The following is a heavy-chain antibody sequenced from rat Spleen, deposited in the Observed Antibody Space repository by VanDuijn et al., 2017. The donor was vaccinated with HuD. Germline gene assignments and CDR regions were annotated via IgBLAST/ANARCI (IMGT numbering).Heavy chain of an antibody. CDR2: ISYDGLGT. CDR3: VREDLGINF. Sequence: EVQLVESGGGLVQPGRSLKLSCAASGFTFSDYYMAWVRQAPTKGLEWVAIISYDGLGTYYRDSVKGRFTISRDNAQNTLYLQKSRLGSEDTAIYYCVREDLGINFWGQGVMVTVSS. CDR1: GFTFSDYY. V-gene: IGHV5-7*01. J-gene: IGHJ2*01. D-gene: IGHD1-9*01.